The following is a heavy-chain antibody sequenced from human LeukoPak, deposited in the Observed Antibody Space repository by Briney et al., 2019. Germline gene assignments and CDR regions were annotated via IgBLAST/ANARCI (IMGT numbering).Heavy chain of an antibody. Sequence: SETLSLTCAVYGGSFSGYYWSWIRQPPGKGLEWIGEINHSGSTNYNPSLKSRVTISVDTSKNQFSLKLSSVTATDTAVYYCARAGPDAPFDYWGQGTLVTVSS. CDR3: ARAGPDAPFDY. J-gene: IGHJ4*02. CDR2: INHSGST. D-gene: IGHD1-14*01. CDR1: GGSFSGYY. V-gene: IGHV4-34*01.